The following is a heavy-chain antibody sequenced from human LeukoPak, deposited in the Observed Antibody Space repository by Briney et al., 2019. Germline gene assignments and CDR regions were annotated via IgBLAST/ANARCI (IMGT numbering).Heavy chain of an antibody. D-gene: IGHD3-3*01. CDR2: ISGSGGST. Sequence: GGSLRLSCAASGFTFSSYAMSWVRQAPGKGLEWVSAISGSGGSTYYADSVEGRFTISRDNSKNTLYLQMNSLRAEHTAVYYCAKDPHKRLTQYDDFWSGFAYYFDYWGQGTLVTVSS. CDR3: AKDPHKRLTQYDDFWSGFAYYFDY. J-gene: IGHJ4*02. V-gene: IGHV3-23*01. CDR1: GFTFSSYA.